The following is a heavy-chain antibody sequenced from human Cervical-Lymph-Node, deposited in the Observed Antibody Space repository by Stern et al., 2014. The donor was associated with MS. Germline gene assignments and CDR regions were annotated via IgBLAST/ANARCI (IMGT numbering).Heavy chain of an antibody. Sequence: QVTLKESGPTLVKPTQTLTLTCTFSGFSLSTSGVGVGWIRQPPGKALEWLALLYWADDKRYSPSLKSRLTITKDTSKNQVVLTMTNMDPVDTATYYCAQHTIYDAFDIWGQGTMVTVSS. CDR1: GFSLSTSGVG. CDR3: AQHTIYDAFDI. CDR2: LYWADDK. D-gene: IGHD3-3*01. J-gene: IGHJ3*02. V-gene: IGHV2-5*02.